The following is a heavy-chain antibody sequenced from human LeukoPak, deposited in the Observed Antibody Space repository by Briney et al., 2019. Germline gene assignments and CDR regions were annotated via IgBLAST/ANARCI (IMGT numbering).Heavy chain of an antibody. V-gene: IGHV1-69*05. CDR2: IIPIFGTA. D-gene: IGHD5-24*01. CDR1: GGTFSSYA. CDR3: ARDRDGYNYVAPYYYYMDV. Sequence: GASVKVSCKASGGTFSSYAISWVRQAPGQGLERMGGIIPIFGTANYAQKFQGRVTITTDESTSTAYMELSSLRSEDTAVYYCARDRDGYNYVAPYYYYMDVWGKGTTVTVSS. J-gene: IGHJ6*03.